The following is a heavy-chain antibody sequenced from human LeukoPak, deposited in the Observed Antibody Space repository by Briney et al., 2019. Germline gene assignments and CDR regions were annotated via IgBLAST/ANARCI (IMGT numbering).Heavy chain of an antibody. D-gene: IGHD4-17*01. CDR1: GGSISSSSYY. J-gene: IGHJ4*02. V-gene: IGHV4-39*01. CDR2: IYYSGST. CDR3: ARQFDGDYVWDY. Sequence: SETLSLTCTVSGGSISSSSYYWGWIRQPPGKGLEWIGSIYYSGSTYYNPSLKSRVTISVDTSKNQFSLKLSSVAAADTAVYYCARQFDGDYVWDYWGQGTLVTVSS.